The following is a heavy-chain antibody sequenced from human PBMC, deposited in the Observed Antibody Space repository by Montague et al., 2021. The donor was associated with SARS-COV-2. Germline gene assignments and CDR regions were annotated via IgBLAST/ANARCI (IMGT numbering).Heavy chain of an antibody. D-gene: IGHD2-15*01. CDR3: ARGLGCSGGRCYGDWLDP. J-gene: IGHJ5*02. V-gene: IGHV4-4*02. CDR2: IYHSGST. CDR1: GVSIGSNNW. Sequence: SETLSLTCAVSGVSIGSNNWWSWVRQPPGKGLEWIGEIYHSGSTNYNPSLKSRVTISVDKSKYQFSLKMSSVTAADTAVFYCARGLGCSGGRCYGDWLDPWGQGTLVTVSS.